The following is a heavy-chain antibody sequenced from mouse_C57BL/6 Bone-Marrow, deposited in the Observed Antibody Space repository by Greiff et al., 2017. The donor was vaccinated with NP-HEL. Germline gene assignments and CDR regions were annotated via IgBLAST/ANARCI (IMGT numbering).Heavy chain of an antibody. V-gene: IGHV1-82*01. CDR1: GYAFSSSW. D-gene: IGHD1-1*01. J-gene: IGHJ1*03. CDR3: ARGETTTVVVNWYFDV. Sequence: VQLQQSGPELVKPGASVTISCKASGYAFSSSWMNWVKQRPGKGLEWIGRIYPGDGDTNYNGKFKGKATLTADKSSSTAYMQLSSLTSEDSAVYVCARGETTTVVVNWYFDVWGTGTTVTVSS. CDR2: IYPGDGDT.